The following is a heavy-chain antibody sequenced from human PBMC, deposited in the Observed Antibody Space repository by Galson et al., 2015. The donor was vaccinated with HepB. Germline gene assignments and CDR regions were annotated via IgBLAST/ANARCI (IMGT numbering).Heavy chain of an antibody. CDR1: GYTFTSYD. CDR2: MNPNSGNT. Sequence: SVKVSCKASGYTFTSYDINWVRQATGQGLEWMGWMNPNSGNTGYAQKFQGRVTMTRNTSISTAYMELSGLRSEDTAVYYCARVSRGRFLEWLSRAGEDYYYYMDVWGKGTTVTVSS. V-gene: IGHV1-8*01. CDR3: ARVSRGRFLEWLSRAGEDYYYYMDV. D-gene: IGHD3-3*01. J-gene: IGHJ6*03.